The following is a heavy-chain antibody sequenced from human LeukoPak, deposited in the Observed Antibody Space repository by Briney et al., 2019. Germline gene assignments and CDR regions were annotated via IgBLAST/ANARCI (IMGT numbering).Heavy chain of an antibody. CDR1: GFTVSSNY. V-gene: IGHV3-23*01. CDR3: AKDKYQLLRNWFDP. Sequence: GGSLRLSCAASGFTVSSNYMSWVRQVPGKGLEWVSAISGSGGSTYYADSVKGRFTISRDNSKNTLYLQMNSLRAEDTAVYYCAKDKYQLLRNWFDPWGQGTLVTVSS. D-gene: IGHD2-2*01. J-gene: IGHJ5*02. CDR2: ISGSGGST.